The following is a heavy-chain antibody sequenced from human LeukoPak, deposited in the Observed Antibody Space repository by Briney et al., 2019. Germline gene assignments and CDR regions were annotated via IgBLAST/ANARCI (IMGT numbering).Heavy chain of an antibody. CDR1: GYTFTSYG. CDR3: ARRPVGYSYYYMNV. Sequence: ASVKVSCKASGYTFTSYGVSWVRQAPGQGLEWMGWISGYNGNTNYAQKLQGRVTMTTDTSTSTAYMELRSLRSDDTAVDYCARRPVGYSYYYMNVWGKGTTVTVPS. D-gene: IGHD4-23*01. V-gene: IGHV1-18*01. J-gene: IGHJ6*03. CDR2: ISGYNGNT.